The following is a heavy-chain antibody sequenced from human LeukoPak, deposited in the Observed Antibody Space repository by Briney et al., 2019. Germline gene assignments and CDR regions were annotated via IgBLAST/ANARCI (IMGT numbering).Heavy chain of an antibody. D-gene: IGHD3-3*01. J-gene: IGHJ3*02. Sequence: PGRSLRLSCSASGFTFSTYAMHWVRQAPGKGLEWVAVISYDGSNKYYADYVKGRFTNSRDNSKNTLYLQMNSLRAEDTAVYYCATTLRFLEWPDAFDIWGQGTMVTVSS. V-gene: IGHV3-30*04. CDR3: ATTLRFLEWPDAFDI. CDR2: ISYDGSNK. CDR1: GFTFSTYA.